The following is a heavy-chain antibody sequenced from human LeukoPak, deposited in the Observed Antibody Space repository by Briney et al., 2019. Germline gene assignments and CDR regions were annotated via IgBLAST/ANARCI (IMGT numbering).Heavy chain of an antibody. CDR2: ISWNSGSI. J-gene: IGHJ4*02. Sequence: GRSLRLSCAASGFTFDDYAMHWVRQAPGKGLEWVSGISWNSGSIGYADSVKGRFTIPRDNAKNSLYLQMNSLRAEDTALYYCAKARGFYGPLAYWGQGTLVTVSS. V-gene: IGHV3-9*01. D-gene: IGHD2/OR15-2a*01. CDR1: GFTFDDYA. CDR3: AKARGFYGPLAY.